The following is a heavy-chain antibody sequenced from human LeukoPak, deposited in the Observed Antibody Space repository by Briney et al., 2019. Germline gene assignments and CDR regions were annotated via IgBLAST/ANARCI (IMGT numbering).Heavy chain of an antibody. D-gene: IGHD1-26*01. J-gene: IGHJ4*02. Sequence: GGSLRLSCAASGFTFSSYGMHWVRQAPGKGLEWVAVISYDGSNKYYADSVKGRFTISRDSSKNTLYLQMNSLRAEDTAVYYCAKTGIVGATQYYFDYWGQGALVTVSS. CDR1: GFTFSSYG. CDR2: ISYDGSNK. V-gene: IGHV3-30*18. CDR3: AKTGIVGATQYYFDY.